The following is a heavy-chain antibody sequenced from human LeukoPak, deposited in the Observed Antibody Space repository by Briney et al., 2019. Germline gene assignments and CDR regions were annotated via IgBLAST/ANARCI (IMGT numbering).Heavy chain of an antibody. CDR2: IKQDGSEK. Sequence: PGGSLRLSCAASGFTFSSYWMSWVRQAPGKGLEWVANIKQDGSEKYYVDSVKGRFTISRDNAKNSLYLQMNCLRAEDTAVYYCARDYVFWSGYYDYWGQGTLVTVSS. V-gene: IGHV3-7*01. J-gene: IGHJ4*02. D-gene: IGHD3-3*01. CDR1: GFTFSSYW. CDR3: ARDYVFWSGYYDY.